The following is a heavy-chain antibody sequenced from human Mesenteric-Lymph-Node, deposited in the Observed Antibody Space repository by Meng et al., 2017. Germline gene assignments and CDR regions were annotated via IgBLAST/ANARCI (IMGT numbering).Heavy chain of an antibody. Sequence: QGAVLAWGHGALKPSETLSLTCAVYGGSFSGYYWSWIRQPPGKGLEWIGEINHSGSTNYNPSLKSRVTISVDTSKNQFSLKLSSVTAADTAVYYCASGRKYCSSTSCYGQFDYWGQGTLVTVSS. CDR1: GGSFSGYY. J-gene: IGHJ4*02. CDR3: ASGRKYCSSTSCYGQFDY. V-gene: IGHV4-34*01. D-gene: IGHD2-2*01. CDR2: INHSGST.